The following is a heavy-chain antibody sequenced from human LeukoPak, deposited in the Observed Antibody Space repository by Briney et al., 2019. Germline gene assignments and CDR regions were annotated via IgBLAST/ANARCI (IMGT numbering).Heavy chain of an antibody. D-gene: IGHD3-10*01. CDR1: GFTFSSYS. Sequence: GGSLRLSCAASGFTFSSYSMNWVRQAPGKGLEWVSYISSSSSTIYYADSVKGRFTISRDNAKNSLYLQMDSLRAEDTAVYYCARYRSGYYFDYWGQGTLVTVSS. J-gene: IGHJ4*02. V-gene: IGHV3-48*01. CDR2: ISSSSSTI. CDR3: ARYRSGYYFDY.